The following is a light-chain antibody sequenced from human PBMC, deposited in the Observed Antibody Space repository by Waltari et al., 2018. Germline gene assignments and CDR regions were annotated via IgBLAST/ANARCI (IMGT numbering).Light chain of an antibody. V-gene: IGLV2-23*02. CDR2: EVN. CDR3: CSYAGGSTFVV. CDR1: SSDVGYYNL. J-gene: IGLJ2*01. Sequence: QSALTQPASLSGSPGQSITISCTGTSSDVGYYNLDSWYQQHPGKAPKLMIYEVNKRPSGVSNRFSASKSGNTASLTISGLQAEDEADYHCCSYAGGSTFVVFGGGTKLTVL.